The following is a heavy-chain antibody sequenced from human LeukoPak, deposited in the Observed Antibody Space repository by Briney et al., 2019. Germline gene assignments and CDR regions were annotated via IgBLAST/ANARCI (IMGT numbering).Heavy chain of an antibody. J-gene: IGHJ6*03. D-gene: IGHD5-18*01. CDR2: ISSSGSTI. V-gene: IGHV3-11*01. Sequence: GGSLRLSCAASGFTFSDYYMSWIRQAPGKGLERVSYISSSGSTIHYADSVKGRFTISRDNAKNSLYLQMNSLRAEDTAVYYCARAGEVQLWSNYYYMDVWGKGTTVTVSS. CDR1: GFTFSDYY. CDR3: ARAGEVQLWSNYYYMDV.